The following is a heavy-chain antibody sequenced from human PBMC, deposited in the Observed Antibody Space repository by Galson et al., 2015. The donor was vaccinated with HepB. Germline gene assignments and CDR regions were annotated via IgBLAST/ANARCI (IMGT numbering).Heavy chain of an antibody. CDR3: ARDGELRYFDWLLVGAPFDY. J-gene: IGHJ4*02. D-gene: IGHD3-9*01. CDR2: ISGSGGST. V-gene: IGHV3-23*01. Sequence: AISGSGGSTYYADSVKGRFTISRDNSKNTLYLQMNSLRAEDTAVYYCARDGELRYFDWLLVGAPFDYWGQGTLVTVSS.